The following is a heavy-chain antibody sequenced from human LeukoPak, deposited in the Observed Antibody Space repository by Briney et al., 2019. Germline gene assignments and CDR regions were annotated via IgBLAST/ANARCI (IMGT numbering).Heavy chain of an antibody. CDR3: ARLGFCRGDNCLDDY. V-gene: IGHV4-59*08. J-gene: IGHJ4*02. D-gene: IGHD2-15*01. CDR2: IYYTGGT. Sequence: SETLSLTCTVSGGSISSYYWSWFRQPPGKGLEYIGYIYYTGGTNYTPFFNSRVTISVDTSKNQFSLKLSSVTATDTAVYYCARLGFCRGDNCLDDYWGQGTLVTVSS. CDR1: GGSISSYY.